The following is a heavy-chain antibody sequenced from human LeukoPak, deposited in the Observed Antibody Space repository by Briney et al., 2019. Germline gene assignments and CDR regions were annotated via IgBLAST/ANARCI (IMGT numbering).Heavy chain of an antibody. Sequence: GGSLRLSCAATGFTFNTYTMKWVRQAPGKGLEWVSSISSSSSYIYYADSVKGRFTISRDNARKSLYLQMNSLRAEDTALYYCARATWDPNYYYYMDVWGKGTTVTISS. J-gene: IGHJ6*03. D-gene: IGHD1-26*01. CDR2: ISSSSSYI. CDR3: ARATWDPNYYYYMDV. CDR1: GFTFNTYT. V-gene: IGHV3-21*01.